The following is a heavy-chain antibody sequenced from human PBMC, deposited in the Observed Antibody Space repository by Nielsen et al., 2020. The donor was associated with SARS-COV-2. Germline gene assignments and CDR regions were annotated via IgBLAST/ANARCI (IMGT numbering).Heavy chain of an antibody. CDR2: IIPIFGTA. V-gene: IGHV1-69*05. D-gene: IGHD7-27*01. J-gene: IGHJ5*02. CDR3: ARGLGDL. CDR1: GGTFSSYA. Sequence: SVKVSCKASGGTFSSYAISWVRQAPGQGLEWMGGIIPIFGTANYAQKFQGRVTLTRNTSETTAYMEVSSLTSDDTAVYYCARGLGDLWGQGTVVTVSS.